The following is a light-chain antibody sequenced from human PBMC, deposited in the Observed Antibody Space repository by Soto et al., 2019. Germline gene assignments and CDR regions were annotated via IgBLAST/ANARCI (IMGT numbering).Light chain of an antibody. J-gene: IGLJ3*02. V-gene: IGLV1-51*01. CDR3: GTWDSSLSAWV. Sequence: QSVLTQPPSVSAAPGQKVTISCSGNNSNIENNYVSWYQHLPGTAPKLLIYDNNRRPSGIPDRFSASKSGTSATLGITGLQTGDEADYYCGTWDSSLSAWVFGGGTKLTVL. CDR1: NSNIENNY. CDR2: DNN.